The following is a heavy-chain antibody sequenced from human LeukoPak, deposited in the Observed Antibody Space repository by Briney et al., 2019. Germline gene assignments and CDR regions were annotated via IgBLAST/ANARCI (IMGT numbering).Heavy chain of an antibody. Sequence: ASVKVSCKASGYTFTSYGISWVRQAPGQGLEWVGWISAYNGNTNYAQKLQGRVTMTTDTSTSTAYMELRSLRSDDTAVYYCARGSPPGSYCSGGSCYQDFDYWGQGTLVTVSS. CDR3: ARGSPPGSYCSGGSCYQDFDY. V-gene: IGHV1-18*01. CDR2: ISAYNGNT. J-gene: IGHJ4*02. D-gene: IGHD2-15*01. CDR1: GYTFTSYG.